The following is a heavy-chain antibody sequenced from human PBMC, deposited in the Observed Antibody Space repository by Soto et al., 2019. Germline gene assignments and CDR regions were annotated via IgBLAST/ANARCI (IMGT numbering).Heavy chain of an antibody. D-gene: IGHD3-16*01. CDR2: IAYDGGDK. J-gene: IGHJ3*02. V-gene: IGHV3-30*04. CDR1: GFTFSSHA. CDR3: SKGKPIAPSYPFHAFDI. Sequence: QVQLVESGGGVVHPGRSLRLSCAASGFTFSSHAMHWVRQAPGKGLEWVAVIAYDGGDKYYADSVKGRFTISRDNSKKTLYLQMSSLRAEDTALYYCSKGKPIAPSYPFHAFDIWGQGTVVTVSS.